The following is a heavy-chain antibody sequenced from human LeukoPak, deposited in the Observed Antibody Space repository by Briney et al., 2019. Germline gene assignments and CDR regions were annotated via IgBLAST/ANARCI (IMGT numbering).Heavy chain of an antibody. Sequence: SETLSLTCTVSGGSINSYWSWIRQPAGKGLEWIGRISGSGTITYNPALQSRLSISIDTSKNQFSLKLMSVTAADTAVYYCARGRVSSSTWYSTYYYYFYMDVWGKGTTVTVSS. J-gene: IGHJ6*03. CDR1: GGSINSY. CDR2: ISGSGTI. V-gene: IGHV4-4*07. D-gene: IGHD1-1*01. CDR3: ARGRVSSSTWYSTYYYYFYMDV.